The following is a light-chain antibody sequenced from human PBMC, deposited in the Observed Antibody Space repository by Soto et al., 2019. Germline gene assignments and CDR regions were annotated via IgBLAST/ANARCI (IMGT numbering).Light chain of an antibody. J-gene: IGKJ3*01. V-gene: IGKV1-5*01. CDR2: DVS. CDR3: QKYHSYFPPT. CDR1: QSVSNW. Sequence: DIQMTQSPSILSASVGDRVTITCRASQSVSNWLAWYQQKPGKAPQLLIYDVSTLRSGVPSRFSGRGSGTQFTLTISSLQPDDFATYHCQKYHSYFPPTFGPGTKLEI.